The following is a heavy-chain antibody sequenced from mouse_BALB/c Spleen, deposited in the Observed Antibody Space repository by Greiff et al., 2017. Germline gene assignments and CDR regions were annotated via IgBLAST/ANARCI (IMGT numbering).Heavy chain of an antibody. V-gene: IGHV5-9-3*01. CDR1: GFTFSSYA. CDR3: AIHYYGSSWGWFAY. CDR2: ISSGGSYT. D-gene: IGHD1-1*01. Sequence: EVKLVESGGGLVKPGGSLKLSCAASGFTFSSYAMSWVRQTPEKRLEWVATISSGGSYTYYPDSVKGRFTISRDNAKNTLYLQMSSLRSEDTAMYYCAIHYYGSSWGWFAYWGQGTLVTVSA. J-gene: IGHJ3*01.